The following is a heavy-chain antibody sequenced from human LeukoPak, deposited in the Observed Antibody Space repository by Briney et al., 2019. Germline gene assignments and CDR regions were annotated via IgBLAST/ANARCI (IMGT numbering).Heavy chain of an antibody. J-gene: IGHJ4*02. D-gene: IGHD1/OR15-1a*01. CDR3: ARQGTGSVPHYFDY. CDR2: IYYSGST. CDR1: RGSLSCYY. V-gene: IGHV4-59*08. Sequence: SEGLSLTRMFSRGSLSCYYWSWVRQPRGKGLEGVGYIYYSGSTNYNPSLESRVTISVDTSKNQFSLKLSSVTAADTAVYYCARQGTGSVPHYFDYWGQGTLVTVSS.